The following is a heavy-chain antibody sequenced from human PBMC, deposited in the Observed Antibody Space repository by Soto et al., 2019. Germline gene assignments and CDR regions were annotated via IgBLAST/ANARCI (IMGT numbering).Heavy chain of an antibody. J-gene: IGHJ3*02. D-gene: IGHD1-7*01. CDR2: IYSGGST. CDR3: ARLRLKLELRPEAFDI. CDR1: GFTVGSIY. V-gene: IGHV3-66*04. Sequence: GGSLRLSCAASGFTVGSIYMSWVRQAPGKGLEWVSVIYSGGSTYYADSVKGRFTISRDNSKNTLYLQMRSLRSDDTAVYYCARLRLKLELRPEAFDIWGQGTMVTVSS.